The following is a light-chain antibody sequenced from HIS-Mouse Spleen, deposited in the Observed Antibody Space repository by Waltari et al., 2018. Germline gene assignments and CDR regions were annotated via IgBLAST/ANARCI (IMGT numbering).Light chain of an antibody. J-gene: IGKJ1*01. CDR2: AAS. CDR1: QGISSY. Sequence: DIQLTQSPSFLSASVGDRVTITCRASQGISSYLVWYRQKPGKAPKLLIYAASTLQSGVPSRFSGSGSGTEFTLTISSLQPEDFATYYCQQLNSYPPTFGQGTKVEIK. CDR3: QQLNSYPPT. V-gene: IGKV1-9*01.